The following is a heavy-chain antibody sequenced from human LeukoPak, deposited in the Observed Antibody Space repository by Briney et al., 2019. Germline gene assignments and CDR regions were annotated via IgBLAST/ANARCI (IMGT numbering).Heavy chain of an antibody. CDR3: ATTTGGGSCYSS. CDR1: GYSISSGYY. Sequence: PSETLSRTCAVSGYSISSGYYWGWIRQPPGKGLEWIGSIYHSGSTYYNPSLKSRVTISVDTSKNQFSLKLSSVTAADTAVYYCATTTGGGSCYSSWGQGTLVTVSS. D-gene: IGHD2-15*01. V-gene: IGHV4-38-2*01. CDR2: IYHSGST. J-gene: IGHJ5*02.